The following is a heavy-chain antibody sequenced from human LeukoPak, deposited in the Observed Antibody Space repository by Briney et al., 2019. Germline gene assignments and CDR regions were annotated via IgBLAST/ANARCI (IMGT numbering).Heavy chain of an antibody. D-gene: IGHD6-13*01. CDR1: GFTFSSYA. CDR3: AKDTQRLVWVPYFDY. J-gene: IGHJ4*02. Sequence: GGSLRLSCAASGFTFSSYAMGWVRQAPGKGLEWVSAISGSGGSTYYADSVKGRFTISRDNSKNTLYLQMNSLRAEDTAVYYCAKDTQRLVWVPYFDYWGQGTLVTVSS. CDR2: ISGSGGST. V-gene: IGHV3-23*01.